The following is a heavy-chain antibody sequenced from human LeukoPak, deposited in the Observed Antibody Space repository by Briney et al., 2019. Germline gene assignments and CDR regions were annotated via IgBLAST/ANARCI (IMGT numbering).Heavy chain of an antibody. CDR1: GFSLGAYA. J-gene: IGHJ6*02. CDR2: INADGGRT. CDR3: ATWAFYHDLDV. D-gene: IGHD3-3*01. Sequence: QTGGSLRLSCVASGFSLGAYAMHWVRQARGKGLEWVPHINADGGRTYYADAVKGRITISRDNSKDSLYLQMTGLRAEDSAVYYCATWAFYHDLDVWGRGTTVTVSS. V-gene: IGHV3-43*02.